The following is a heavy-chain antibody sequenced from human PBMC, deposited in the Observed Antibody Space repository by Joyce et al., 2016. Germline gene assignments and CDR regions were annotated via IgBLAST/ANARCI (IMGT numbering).Heavy chain of an antibody. CDR3: ARKRGRGWFDS. CDR1: GGSIKSDLYF. Sequence: QVQLQESGSGLVKPSQTLSLTCTVSGGSIKSDLYFWNWIRQPAGKGLEWIGRIYTSGSGSTNYNPSLTSRVTISVDTSKNQFSLKLSSVTTADTAVYYCARKRGRGWFDSWGQGTLVTVSS. CDR2: IYTSGSGST. J-gene: IGHJ5*01. V-gene: IGHV4-61*02.